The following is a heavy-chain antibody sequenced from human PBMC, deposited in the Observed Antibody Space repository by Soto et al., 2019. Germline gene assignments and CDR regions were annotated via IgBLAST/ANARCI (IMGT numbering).Heavy chain of an antibody. CDR3: ARVPDIVVVPAAPNYMDV. V-gene: IGHV4-34*01. Sequence: PSETLSLTCAVYGGSFSGYYWSWIRQPPGKGLEWIGEINHSGSTNYNPSLKSRVTISVDTSKNQFSLKLSSVTAADTAVYYCARVPDIVVVPAAPNYMDVWGKGTTVTVSS. D-gene: IGHD2-2*01. CDR2: INHSGST. CDR1: GGSFSGYY. J-gene: IGHJ6*03.